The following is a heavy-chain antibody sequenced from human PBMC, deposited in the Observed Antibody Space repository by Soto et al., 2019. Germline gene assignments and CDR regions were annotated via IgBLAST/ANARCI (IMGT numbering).Heavy chain of an antibody. V-gene: IGHV3-23*01. CDR1: GFTFSSYA. D-gene: IGHD2-21*01. CDR2: VSGSGDST. J-gene: IGHJ4*02. CDR3: AKVVIFYYFYY. Sequence: GGSLRLSCTASGFTFSSYAVSWVRQAPGKGLEWVSSVSGSGDSTYYADSVKGRFTISRDNSKNTLYLQMNSLRAEDTAVYYCAKVVIFYYFYYWGQGTLVTVSS.